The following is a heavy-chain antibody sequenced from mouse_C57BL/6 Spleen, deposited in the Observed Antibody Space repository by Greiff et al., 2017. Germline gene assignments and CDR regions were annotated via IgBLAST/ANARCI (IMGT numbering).Heavy chain of an antibody. V-gene: IGHV5-17*01. CDR3: ARGAVVSMDY. CDR2: ISSGSSTI. CDR1: GFTFSDYG. D-gene: IGHD1-1*01. Sequence: DVKLVESGGGLVKPGGSLKLSCAASGFTFSDYGMHWVRQAPEQGLEWVAYISSGSSTIYYADTVTGRFTISRDNAKNTLFLQMTSLRAEDTAKYYCARGAVVSMDYWGQGTSVTVSS. J-gene: IGHJ4*01.